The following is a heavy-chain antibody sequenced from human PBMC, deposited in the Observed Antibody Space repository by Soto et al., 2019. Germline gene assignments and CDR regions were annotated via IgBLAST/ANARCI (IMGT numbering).Heavy chain of an antibody. V-gene: IGHV1-3*01. CDR3: ARDPRWPDYFDF. CDR1: GYTFTSYA. J-gene: IGHJ4*02. Sequence: QVQIVQTGAEVKKPGASVKVSCKASGYTFTSYAMHWVRQAPGQRLEWMGWINAGNGNTKYSQKFQGRVTITRDTSASTAYMELSSLRYEDTAVYYCARDPRWPDYFDFWGQGTLVIVSS. CDR2: INAGNGNT.